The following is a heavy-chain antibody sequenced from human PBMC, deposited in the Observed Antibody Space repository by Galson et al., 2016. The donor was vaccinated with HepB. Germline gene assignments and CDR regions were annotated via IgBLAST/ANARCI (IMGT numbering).Heavy chain of an antibody. CDR3: ARGTQRSTSWSRRQVYYYGLTS. CDR2: ISSSSGTI. V-gene: IGHV3-48*02. D-gene: IGHD6-13*01. J-gene: IGHJ6*02. CDR1: GFTFTSFS. Sequence: SLRLSCAVSGFTFTSFSMNWVRQAPGKGLEWISFISSSSGTIHYADSVKGRFTISRDNARNSLYLQVNSLRDEDTAVYYCARGTQRSTSWSRRQVYYYGLTSGAKGPRSPSP.